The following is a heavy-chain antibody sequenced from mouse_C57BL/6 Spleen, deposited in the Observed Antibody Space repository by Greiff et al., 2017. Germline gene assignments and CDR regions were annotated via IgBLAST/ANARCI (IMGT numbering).Heavy chain of an antibody. CDR1: GYTFTSYW. CDR3: ARRVKDYDEGDYYAMDY. CDR2: IDPSDSYT. Sequence: QVQLQQPGAELVRPGTSVKLSCKASGYTFTSYWMHWVKQRPGPGLEWIGVIDPSDSYTNYNQKFKGKATLTVNTSSSTAYMQLSSLTSEDSAVYYCARRVKDYDEGDYYAMDYWGQGTSVTVSS. D-gene: IGHD2-4*01. V-gene: IGHV1-59*01. J-gene: IGHJ4*01.